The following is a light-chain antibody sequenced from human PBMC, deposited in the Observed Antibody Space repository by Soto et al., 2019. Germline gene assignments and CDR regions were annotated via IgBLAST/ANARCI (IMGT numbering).Light chain of an antibody. CDR3: QQRKHWPPIT. J-gene: IGKJ5*01. CDR2: DSS. CDR1: QSVDKF. V-gene: IGKV3-11*01. Sequence: EVGVTQSPATLSLSPGETATLSCRASQSVDKFLAWYQQRPGQPPRLLIFDSSNRATGVPVRFSGSGSGTVFTLTNGSLEHEDSAVYYCQQRKHWPPITFGQGTRLEIK.